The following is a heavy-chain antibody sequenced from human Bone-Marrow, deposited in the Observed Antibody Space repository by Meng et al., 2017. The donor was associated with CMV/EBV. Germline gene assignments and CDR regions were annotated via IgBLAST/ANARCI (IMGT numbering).Heavy chain of an antibody. CDR1: GYTFTDYH. V-gene: IGHV1-2*02. J-gene: IGHJ2*01. D-gene: IGHD3-22*01. CDR3: ARGGGITMIVVVINNWYFDL. CDR2: INPNSGGT. Sequence: ASVKVSCKASGYTFTDYHLHWVRQAPEHGLEWMGWINPNSGGTNYAQKFQGRVTMTRDTSISTAYMELSRLRSDDTAVYYCARGGGITMIVVVINNWYFDLWGRGTLVTVSS.